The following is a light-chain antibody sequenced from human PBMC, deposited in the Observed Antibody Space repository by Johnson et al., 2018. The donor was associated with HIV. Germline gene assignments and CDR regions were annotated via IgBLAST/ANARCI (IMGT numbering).Light chain of an antibody. J-gene: IGLJ1*01. CDR3: GTWDTRLSVLYV. CDR2: DNN. Sequence: QPVLTQPPSVSAAPGQKVTISCSGSSYNIGNNYVSWYQQLPGTAPKLLIYDNNKRPSGTPDRFSGSKSGTSATLGITGLQTGDEADYYCGTWDTRLSVLYVFGSGTKVTVL. CDR1: SYNIGNNY. V-gene: IGLV1-51*01.